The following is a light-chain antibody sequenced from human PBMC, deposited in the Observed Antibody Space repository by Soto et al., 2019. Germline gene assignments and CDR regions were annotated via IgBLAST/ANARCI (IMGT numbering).Light chain of an antibody. Sequence: EVVMTQSPATLSVSPGERATLSCRASQGVRSNLAWYHQRPGQAPRLLIYAASARATGIPDRFSGSGSGTDFTLTISSLEAEDFAIYYCQQYGNSPITFGQGTRLEIK. J-gene: IGKJ5*01. CDR2: AAS. CDR1: QGVRSN. CDR3: QQYGNSPIT. V-gene: IGKV3-15*01.